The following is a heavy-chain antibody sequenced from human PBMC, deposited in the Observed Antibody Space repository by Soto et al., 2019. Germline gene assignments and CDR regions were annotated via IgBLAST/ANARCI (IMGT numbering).Heavy chain of an antibody. Sequence: GASVKLSCKASGFTFTAYGISWVRQAPGQGLEWMGWISTYSGNTNYAQKLQGRVTVTTDTSTSTVYMELNSLTSDDTAVYYCDRQQSWHDLVWCLDPWGKAPLVT. D-gene: IGHD1-1*01. J-gene: IGHJ5*02. CDR3: DRQQSWHDLVWCLDP. V-gene: IGHV1-18*01. CDR2: ISTYSGNT. CDR1: GFTFTAYG.